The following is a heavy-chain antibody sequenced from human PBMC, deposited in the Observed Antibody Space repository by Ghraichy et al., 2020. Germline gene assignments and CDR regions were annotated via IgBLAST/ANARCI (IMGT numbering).Heavy chain of an antibody. CDR3: ARAGYSSGWPNDY. Sequence: ASVKVSCKASGYNFTSYAMHWVRQAPGQRLEWMGWINAGNGNTKYSQKFQGRVTITRDTSASTAYMELSSLRSEDTAVYYCARAGYSSGWPNDYWGQGTLVTVSS. V-gene: IGHV1-3*01. CDR1: GYNFTSYA. D-gene: IGHD6-19*01. CDR2: INAGNGNT. J-gene: IGHJ4*02.